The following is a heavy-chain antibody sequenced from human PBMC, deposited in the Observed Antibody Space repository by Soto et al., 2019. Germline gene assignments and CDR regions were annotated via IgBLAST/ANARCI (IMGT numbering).Heavy chain of an antibody. CDR3: ARAMESSSYYYMDV. J-gene: IGHJ6*03. CDR2: ISSSSSTI. Sequence: GGSLRLSCAASGFTFSSYSMNWVRQAPGKGLEWVSYISSSSSTIYYADSVKGRFTISRDNAKNSLYLQMNSLRAEDTAVYYCARAMESSSYYYMDVWGKGTTVTVSS. CDR1: GFTFSSYS. D-gene: IGHD6-6*01. V-gene: IGHV3-48*01.